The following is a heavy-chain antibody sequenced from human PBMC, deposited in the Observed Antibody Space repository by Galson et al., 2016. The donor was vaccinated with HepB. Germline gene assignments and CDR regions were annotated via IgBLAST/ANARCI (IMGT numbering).Heavy chain of an antibody. J-gene: IGHJ4*02. CDR2: IIPIFGTS. V-gene: IGHV1-69*13. CDR1: GGTLSSYV. CDR3: ATTRELLFKAPFEL. Sequence: SVKVSCKASGGTLSSYVINWVRQAPGQGLEYMGGIIPIFGTSNYAQKFQGRVTITADESTSTAYMELSSLRSEDTAVYSCATTRELLFKAPFELWGQGTLVTVSS. D-gene: IGHD1-26*01.